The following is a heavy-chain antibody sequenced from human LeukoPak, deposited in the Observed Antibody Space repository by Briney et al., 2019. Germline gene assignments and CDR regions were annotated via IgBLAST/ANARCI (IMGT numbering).Heavy chain of an antibody. CDR3: ARGPQLHDFWSGLYPRDYYYYYMDV. CDR1: GGSFSGYY. J-gene: IGHJ6*03. D-gene: IGHD3-3*01. CDR2: INHSGST. Sequence: SETLSLTCAVYGGSFSGYYWSWIRQPPGKGLEWIGEINHSGSTNYNPSLKSRVTISVDTSKNQFSLKLSSVTAADTAVYYCARGPQLHDFWSGLYPRDYYYYYMDVWGKGTTVTVSS. V-gene: IGHV4-34*01.